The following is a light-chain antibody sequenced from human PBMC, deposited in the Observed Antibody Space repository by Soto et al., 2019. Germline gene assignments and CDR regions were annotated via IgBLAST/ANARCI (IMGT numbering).Light chain of an antibody. CDR3: SSYAVNNKVV. CDR2: DVY. CDR1: RSDIGGYNY. J-gene: IGLJ2*01. Sequence: QSALTQPPSASGSLGQSVTISCTGTRSDIGGYNYVSWYLQYPGKAPKLMIYDVYTRPSGVPDRFSGSKSGNTASLTVSGLQAEDEADYYCSSYAVNNKVVFGGGTKLTVL. V-gene: IGLV2-8*01.